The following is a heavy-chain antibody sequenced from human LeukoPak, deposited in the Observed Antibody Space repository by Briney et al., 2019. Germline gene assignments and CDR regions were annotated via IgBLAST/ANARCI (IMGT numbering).Heavy chain of an antibody. CDR2: IYYSGST. CDR3: ARSHSSPMVRGVVDC. J-gene: IGHJ4*02. D-gene: IGHD3-10*01. Sequence: SETLSLTCTVSGGSISSYYWSWIRQPPGKGLEWIGYIYYSGSTNYNPSLKSRVTISVDTSKNQFSLKLSSVTAADTAVYYCARSHSSPMVRGVVDCWGQGTLVTVSS. CDR1: GGSISSYY. V-gene: IGHV4-59*01.